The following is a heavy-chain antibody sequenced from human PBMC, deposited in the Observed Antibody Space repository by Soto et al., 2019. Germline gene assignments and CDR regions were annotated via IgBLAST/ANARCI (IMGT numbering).Heavy chain of an antibody. D-gene: IGHD1-20*01. CDR1: GGSFSGYY. J-gene: IGHJ4*02. CDR2: INHSGST. V-gene: IGHV4-34*01. Sequence: XETLSLPCAVYGGSFSGYYWGWIRQPPGKGLEWIGEINHSGSTNYNPSLKSRVTISVDTSKNQFSLKLSSVTAADTAVYYCARSGLRYNWKYIDYWGQGTLVTVSS. CDR3: ARSGLRYNWKYIDY.